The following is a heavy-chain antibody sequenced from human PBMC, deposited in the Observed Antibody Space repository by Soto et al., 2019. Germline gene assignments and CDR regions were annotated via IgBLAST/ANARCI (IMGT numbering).Heavy chain of an antibody. Sequence: GGSLRLSCAASGFTFSNAWMSWVRQAPGKGLEWVGRIKSKTDGGTTDYAAPVKGRFTISRDDSKNTLYLQMNSLETEDTAVYYCTTWGYCSGGSCYPSFDYWGQGTLVTVSS. CDR2: IKSKTDGGTT. CDR3: TTWGYCSGGSCYPSFDY. V-gene: IGHV3-15*01. CDR1: GFTFSNAW. J-gene: IGHJ4*02. D-gene: IGHD2-15*01.